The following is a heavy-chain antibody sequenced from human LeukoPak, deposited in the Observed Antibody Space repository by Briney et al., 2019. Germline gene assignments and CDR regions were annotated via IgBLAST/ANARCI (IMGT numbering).Heavy chain of an antibody. D-gene: IGHD6-13*01. CDR1: GFTFGSYA. CDR2: ISGSGGST. CDR3: ARRLSWHFDY. V-gene: IGHV3-23*01. J-gene: IGHJ4*02. Sequence: PGGSLRLSCAASGFTFGSYAMSWVRQAPGKGLEWVSLISGSGGSTYYADSVKGRFTTSRDNSKNTLYLQMNSLRAEDAAVYYCARRLSWHFDYWGQGTLVTVSS.